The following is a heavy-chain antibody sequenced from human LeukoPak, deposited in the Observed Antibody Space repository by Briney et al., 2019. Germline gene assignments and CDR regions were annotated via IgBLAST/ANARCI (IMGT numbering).Heavy chain of an antibody. CDR3: ARDIRRGGFDY. CDR2: IYHSGST. CDR1: GYSISSGYY. J-gene: IGHJ4*02. Sequence: SETLSLTCTVSGYSISSGYYWGWLRQPPGKGLEGIGSIYHSGSTYYNPSLKSRVTISVDTSKNQFSLKLSSVTAADTAVYYCARDIRRGGFDYWGQGTLVTVSS. D-gene: IGHD3-10*01. V-gene: IGHV4-38-2*02.